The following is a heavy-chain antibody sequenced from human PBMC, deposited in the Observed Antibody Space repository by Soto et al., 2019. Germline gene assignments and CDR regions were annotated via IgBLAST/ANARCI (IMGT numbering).Heavy chain of an antibody. Sequence: EVQLVESGGGLVQPGGSLRLSCAASGFTFSSYSMNWVRQAPGKGLEWVSYISSSSSTIYYADSVKGRFTISRDNAKNSLYLQMNSLRAEDTAVYYCGRDGPYSSSWAYYFDYWGQGTLVTVSS. J-gene: IGHJ4*02. CDR2: ISSSSSTI. V-gene: IGHV3-48*01. CDR1: GFTFSSYS. CDR3: GRDGPYSSSWAYYFDY. D-gene: IGHD6-13*01.